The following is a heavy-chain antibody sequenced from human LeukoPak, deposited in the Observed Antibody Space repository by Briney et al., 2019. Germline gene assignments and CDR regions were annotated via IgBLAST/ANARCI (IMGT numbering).Heavy chain of an antibody. V-gene: IGHV4-59*01. CDR3: ASGYSYGYYYYGMDV. D-gene: IGHD5-18*01. CDR1: GGSIRGYY. J-gene: IGHJ6*02. Sequence: SETLSLTCTVSGGSIRGYYCNWLRQPPGEGLEWIGFIYSSGSTAYNPSLKSRVTISLDTSKNQFSLRLNSVTAADTAVYYCASGYSYGYYYYGMDVWGQGTTVTVSS. CDR2: IYSSGST.